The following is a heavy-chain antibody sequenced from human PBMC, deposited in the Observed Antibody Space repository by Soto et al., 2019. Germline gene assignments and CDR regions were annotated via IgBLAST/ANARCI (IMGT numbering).Heavy chain of an antibody. D-gene: IGHD1-26*01. CDR3: ARDVWELLRGFDP. CDR1: GFTFSNYA. Sequence: EVQLLESGGGLVQPGGSLRLSCAVSGFTFSNYAMSWVRQAPGKGLEWVSAISGSGNSTNYADSVKGRFTISRDNSKNTVYLQMNSLRAEDTAVYYCARDVWELLRGFDPWSQGTLVTVSS. V-gene: IGHV3-23*01. J-gene: IGHJ5*02. CDR2: ISGSGNST.